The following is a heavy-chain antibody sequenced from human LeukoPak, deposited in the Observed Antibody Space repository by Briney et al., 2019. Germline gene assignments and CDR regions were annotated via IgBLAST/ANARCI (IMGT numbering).Heavy chain of an antibody. CDR2: ISASGNT. J-gene: IGHJ4*02. V-gene: IGHV4-4*07. D-gene: IGHD2-15*01. CDR3: AREGRSSTPGY. CDR1: GGSITNYY. Sequence: SETLSLTCTVPGGSITNYYWSWVRQSAIKGLEWIGRISASGNTDYNPSLRNRVTMSVEKSKNQFSLRLSSVTAADTAVYYCAREGRSSTPGYWGQGTLVTVSS.